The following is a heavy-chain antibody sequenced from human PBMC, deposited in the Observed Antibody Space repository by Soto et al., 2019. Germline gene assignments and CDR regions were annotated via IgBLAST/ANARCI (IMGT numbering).Heavy chain of an antibody. CDR2: IRSKANSYAT. V-gene: IGHV3-73*01. Sequence: EVQLVESGGGLVQPGGSLKLSCAASGFTFSGSAMHWVRQASGKGLEWVGRIRSKANSYATAYAASVKGRFTISRDDSKNTAYLQMNSLKTEDRAVYYCTRVGWFDPWGQGTLVTVSS. D-gene: IGHD1-26*01. CDR3: TRVGWFDP. J-gene: IGHJ5*02. CDR1: GFTFSGSA.